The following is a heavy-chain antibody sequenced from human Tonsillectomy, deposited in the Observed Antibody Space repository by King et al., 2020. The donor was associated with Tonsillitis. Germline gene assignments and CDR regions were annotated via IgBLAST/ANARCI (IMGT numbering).Heavy chain of an antibody. J-gene: IGHJ4*02. V-gene: IGHV1-2*02. CDR2: INPNSGGT. CDR1: GSTFTGYY. CDR3: ARSVNKDGSDCTY. Sequence: VQLVESGAEVKKPGASVKVSCTASGSTFTGYYMHWVRQAPGQGLEWMGWINPNSGGTNYAQKFQGRVTMTRDTSISTAYMDLISLRSDDTAVYYCARSVNKDGSDCTYWGQGTLVTVSS. D-gene: IGHD6-19*01.